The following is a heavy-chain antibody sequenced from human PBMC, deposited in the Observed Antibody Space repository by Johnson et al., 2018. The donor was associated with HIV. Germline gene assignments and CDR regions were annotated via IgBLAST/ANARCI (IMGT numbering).Heavy chain of an antibody. Sequence: VQLVESGGGVVQPGRSLRLSCAASGFTFSSYWMSWVRQAPGKGLEWVANIKQDGSEKYYVDSVKGRFTISRDNAKNSLYLQMNSLRAEDTAVYYCARSFRDYEEDTFDIWGQGTMVTVSS. D-gene: IGHD4-17*01. J-gene: IGHJ3*02. CDR1: GFTFSSYW. CDR3: ARSFRDYEEDTFDI. V-gene: IGHV3-7*01. CDR2: IKQDGSEK.